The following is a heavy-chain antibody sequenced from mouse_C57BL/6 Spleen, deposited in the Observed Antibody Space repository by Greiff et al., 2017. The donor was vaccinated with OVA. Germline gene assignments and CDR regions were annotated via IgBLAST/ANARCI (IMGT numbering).Heavy chain of an antibody. CDR3: ARSDSSGYVLFDY. J-gene: IGHJ2*01. CDR2: IYPGDGDT. Sequence: VQLQQSGPELVKPGASVKISCQASGYAFSSSWMNWVKQRPGKGLEWIGRIYPGDGDTNYNGKFKGKATLTADKSSSTAYMQLSSLTSEDSAVYFCARSDSSGYVLFDYWGQGTTLTVSS. V-gene: IGHV1-82*01. D-gene: IGHD3-2*02. CDR1: GYAFSSSW.